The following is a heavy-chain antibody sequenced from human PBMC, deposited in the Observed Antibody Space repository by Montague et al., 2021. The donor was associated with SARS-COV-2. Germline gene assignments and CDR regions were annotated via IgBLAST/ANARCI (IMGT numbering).Heavy chain of an antibody. CDR3: ATVARGCSATSCYLSS. CDR1: GASISSNTW. J-gene: IGHJ4*02. CDR2: VLYTDYT. V-gene: IGHV4-4*02. Sequence: SETLSLTCGVSGASISSNTWWNWVRQSLGKGLEWIGEVLYTDYTXYNPSLKSRLTISLDKSKNQVSLRLTSVTAADTAVYYCATVARGCSATSCYLSSWGPGTLVTVSS. D-gene: IGHD2-2*01.